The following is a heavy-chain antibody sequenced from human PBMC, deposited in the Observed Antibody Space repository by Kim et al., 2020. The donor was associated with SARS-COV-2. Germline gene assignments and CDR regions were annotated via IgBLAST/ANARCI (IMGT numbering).Heavy chain of an antibody. CDR3: AREYSNYAFYFDY. V-gene: IGHV3-30*01. J-gene: IGHJ4*02. D-gene: IGHD4-4*01. Sequence: AHSVKGRFTISRDNSKNTLYLQMNSLRAEDTAVYYCAREYSNYAFYFDYWGQGTLVTVSS.